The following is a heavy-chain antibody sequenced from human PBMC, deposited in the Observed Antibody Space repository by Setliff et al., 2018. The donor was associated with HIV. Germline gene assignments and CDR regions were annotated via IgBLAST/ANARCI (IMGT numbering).Heavy chain of an antibody. J-gene: IGHJ4*02. CDR2: IYYSGST. V-gene: IGHV4-39*01. Sequence: SETLSLTCTVSGGSISSITHYWGWIRQPPGKGLEWIGSIYYSGSTYYGPSLKSRVTISVDTSKNQFSLKLSSVTAADTAVYYCARGKNGYFDSWGQGTLVTVSS. CDR1: GGSISSITHY. CDR3: ARGKNGYFDS. D-gene: IGHD2-8*01.